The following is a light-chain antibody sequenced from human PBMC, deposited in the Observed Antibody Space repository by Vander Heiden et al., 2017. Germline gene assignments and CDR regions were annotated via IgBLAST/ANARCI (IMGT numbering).Light chain of an antibody. CDR2: WAS. CDR1: QSVLHISNRKNY. Sequence: DIVMTQSPDSLAVSLGERATINCKSSQSVLHISNRKNYLARYQQKTGQPPKLLIYWASTREYGVTDQFSGSGSGTDFTLTISSLQAGDVAVYYCQQYYSTPHTFGQGTKLEIK. V-gene: IGKV4-1*01. J-gene: IGKJ2*01. CDR3: QQYYSTPHT.